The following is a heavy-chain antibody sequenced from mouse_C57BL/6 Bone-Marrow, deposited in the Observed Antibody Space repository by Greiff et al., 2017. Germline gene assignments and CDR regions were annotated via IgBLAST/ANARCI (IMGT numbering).Heavy chain of an antibody. CDR3: AREGFDGYLYYYDMDY. Sequence: EVQLQQSGPELVKPGASVKISCKASGYTFTDYYMNWVKQSHGKSLEWIGDINPNTGGTSYNQKIKGKATLTADKSSSTAYMELRSLTSEDSAVYYCAREGFDGYLYYYDMDYWGQGTSVTVSS. CDR1: GYTFTDYY. J-gene: IGHJ4*01. D-gene: IGHD2-3*01. CDR2: INPNTGGT. V-gene: IGHV1-26*01.